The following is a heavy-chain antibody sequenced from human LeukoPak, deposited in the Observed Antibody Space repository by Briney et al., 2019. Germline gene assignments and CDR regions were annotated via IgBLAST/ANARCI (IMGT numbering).Heavy chain of an antibody. CDR2: INPNSGGT. Sequence: ASVTVSCKASGYTFTGYYMHWVRQAPGQGLEWMGWINPNSGGTNYAQKFQGRVTMTRDTSISTAYMELSGLRSDDTAVYYCARDWEGLGEYWYFDLWGRGTLVTVSS. CDR1: GYTFTGYY. CDR3: ARDWEGLGEYWYFDL. J-gene: IGHJ2*01. V-gene: IGHV1-2*02. D-gene: IGHD1-26*01.